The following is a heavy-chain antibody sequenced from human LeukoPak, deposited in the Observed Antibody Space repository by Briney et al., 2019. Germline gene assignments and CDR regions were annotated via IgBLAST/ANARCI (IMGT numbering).Heavy chain of an antibody. D-gene: IGHD3-22*01. CDR3: AKGNTYSYDRSGYGFEY. V-gene: IGHV3-23*01. J-gene: IGHJ4*02. Sequence: GGSLRLSCAASGFTFSSYAMSWVRQAPGKGLEWGSAISGRGGSTYYAESVKGRFTISRENSKNTRCIYMSTLRAEGTAVYDCAKGNTYSYDRSGYGFEYWGQGPLVTVSS. CDR1: GFTFSSYA. CDR2: ISGRGGST.